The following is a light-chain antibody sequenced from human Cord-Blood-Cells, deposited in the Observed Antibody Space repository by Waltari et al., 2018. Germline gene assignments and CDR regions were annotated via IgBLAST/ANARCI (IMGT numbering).Light chain of an antibody. CDR3: QQYYSTPRT. J-gene: IGKJ2*01. CDR1: QSVLYSTNNKNY. CDR2: WAS. Sequence: DIVMHQSPDSLAVALGERATRNCKFSQSVLYSTNNKNYLAWYQHKTGQPPKLLLYWASTRESGVPDRFSGSGSGTDFTLTISSLQAEDVAVYYCQQYYSTPRTFGQGTKLEIK. V-gene: IGKV4-1*01.